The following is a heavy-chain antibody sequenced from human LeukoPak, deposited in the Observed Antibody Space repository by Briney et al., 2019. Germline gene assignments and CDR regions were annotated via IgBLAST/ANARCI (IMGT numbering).Heavy chain of an antibody. CDR1: GYSFTSYW. CDR2: IYPGDSDT. Sequence: GESLKISCKGSGYSFTSYWIGWVRQMPGKGLEWMGIIYPGDSDTRYSPSFQGQVTISADKSISTAYLQWSSLKASDTAMYCCAYSSGWDSYFFDYWGQGTLVTVSS. CDR3: AYSSGWDSYFFDY. D-gene: IGHD6-19*01. V-gene: IGHV5-51*01. J-gene: IGHJ4*02.